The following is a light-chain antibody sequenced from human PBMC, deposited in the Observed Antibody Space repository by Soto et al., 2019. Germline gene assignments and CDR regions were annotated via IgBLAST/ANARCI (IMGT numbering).Light chain of an antibody. V-gene: IGLV3-21*02. Sequence: SYELTQPPSVSVAPGQTARITCGENNIGSKRVHWYQPKPGQAPVVVVYHDSDRPSGIPERFSGSNSGNTATLTISAVDAGDEAAYFCQVWDNYSDHVVFGAGTKLTVL. CDR3: QVWDNYSDHVV. CDR1: NIGSKR. CDR2: HDS. J-gene: IGLJ3*02.